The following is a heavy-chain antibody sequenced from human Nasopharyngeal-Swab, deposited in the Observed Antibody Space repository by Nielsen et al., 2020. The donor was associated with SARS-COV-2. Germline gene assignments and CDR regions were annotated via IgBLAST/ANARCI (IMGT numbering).Heavy chain of an antibody. CDR1: GFTFSSYE. CDR3: ARSFPGYSYGNY. CDR2: IYSGGSST. J-gene: IGHJ4*02. V-gene: IGHV3-23*03. D-gene: IGHD5-18*01. Sequence: GESLKISCAASGFTFSSYEMSWVRQAPGKGLEWVSVIYSGGSSTYYADSVKGRFTISRDNSKNTLYLQMDRLRAEDTAVYYCARSFPGYSYGNYWGQGALVTVSS.